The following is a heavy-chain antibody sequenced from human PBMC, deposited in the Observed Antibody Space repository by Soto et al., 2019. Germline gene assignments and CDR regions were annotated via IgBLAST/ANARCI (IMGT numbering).Heavy chain of an antibody. CDR1: GGSFSGYY. Sequence: PSETLSLTCAVYGGSFSGYYWSWIRQPPGKGLERIGEINHSGSTNYNPSLKSRVTISVDTSKNQFSLKLSSVTAADTAVYYCARAFRYDFWSGYPPGAAWFDPWGQGTLVTVSS. CDR3: ARAFRYDFWSGYPPGAAWFDP. CDR2: INHSGST. V-gene: IGHV4-34*01. J-gene: IGHJ5*02. D-gene: IGHD3-3*01.